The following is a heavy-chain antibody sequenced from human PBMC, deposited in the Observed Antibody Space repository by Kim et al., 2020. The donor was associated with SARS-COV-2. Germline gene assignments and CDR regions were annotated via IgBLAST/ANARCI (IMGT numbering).Heavy chain of an antibody. Sequence: DSVKGRFTISRDNSKNSLYLQMNSLRTEDTALYYCAKEWGGKTYYYGMDVWGQGTTVTVSS. J-gene: IGHJ6*02. V-gene: IGHV3-43*01. D-gene: IGHD2-15*01. CDR3: AKEWGGKTYYYGMDV.